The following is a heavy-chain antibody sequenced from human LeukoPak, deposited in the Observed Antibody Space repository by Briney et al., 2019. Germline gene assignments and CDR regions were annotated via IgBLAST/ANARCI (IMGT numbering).Heavy chain of an antibody. CDR1: GYTFTSYD. V-gene: IGHV1-8*01. Sequence: GASVKVSCKASGYTFTSYDINWVRQATGQGLEWMGWMNPNSGNTGYAQKFQGRVTMTRNTSISTAYMEIRTLRSDDAAMYYCARSSGWTTFDYWAQGTVVTVSS. CDR3: ARSSGWTTFDY. CDR2: MNPNSGNT. D-gene: IGHD6-19*01. J-gene: IGHJ4*02.